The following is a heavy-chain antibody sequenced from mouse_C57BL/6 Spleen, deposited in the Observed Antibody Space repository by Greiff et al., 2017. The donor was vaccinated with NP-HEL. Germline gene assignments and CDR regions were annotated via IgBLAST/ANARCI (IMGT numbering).Heavy chain of an antibody. V-gene: IGHV14-4*01. D-gene: IGHD2-4*01. CDR3: TRGAITRAMDY. CDR2: IDPENGDT. Sequence: EVKLVESGAELVRPGASVKLSCTASGFNIKDDYMHWVKQRPEQGLEWIGWIDPENGDTEYASKFQGKATITADTSSNTAYLQLSSLTSEDTAVYYCTRGAITRAMDYWGQGTSVTVSS. J-gene: IGHJ4*01. CDR1: GFNIKDDY.